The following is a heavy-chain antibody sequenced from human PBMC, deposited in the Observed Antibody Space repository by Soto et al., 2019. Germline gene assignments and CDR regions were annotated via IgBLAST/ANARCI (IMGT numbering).Heavy chain of an antibody. Sequence: PSTARSVTCTVSGDSISSFYWSWIRQPAGKGLEWIGRLYSSGSTNYSPSLKSRVIMSFDTSKNQFSLKLSSVTAADTAVYFCARVGRGSYFDNWGQGXLVTVSS. CDR1: GDSISSFY. CDR3: ARVGRGSYFDN. CDR2: LYSSGST. D-gene: IGHD1-26*01. J-gene: IGHJ4*02. V-gene: IGHV4-4*07.